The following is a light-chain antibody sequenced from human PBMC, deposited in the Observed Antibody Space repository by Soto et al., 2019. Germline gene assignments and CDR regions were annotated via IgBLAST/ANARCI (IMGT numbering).Light chain of an antibody. J-gene: IGKJ1*01. CDR3: QQYYSVPWT. V-gene: IGKV4-1*01. CDR1: QSVLYSSNNKNY. Sequence: DIVITLSPDSLAVSLGERATINYKPSQSVLYSSNNKNYLAWYQQKPGQPPKLLIYWASTRESGVPDRFSGSGSGTHFTLTISSLQADDVAVYYCQQYYSVPWTFGQGTKVDIK. CDR2: WAS.